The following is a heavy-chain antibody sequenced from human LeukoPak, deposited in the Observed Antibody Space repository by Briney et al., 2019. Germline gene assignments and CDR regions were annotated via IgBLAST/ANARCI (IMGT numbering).Heavy chain of an antibody. J-gene: IGHJ6*02. CDR3: ARVVITPKTPYYYYGMDV. CDR1: GFTFSSYAM. D-gene: IGHD3-3*01. CDR2: IYHSGST. Sequence: PGGSLRLSCAASGFTFSSYAMSWVRQPPGKGLEWIGEIYHSGSTNYNPSLKSRVTISVDKSKNQFSLKLSSVTAADTAVYYCARVVITPKTPYYYYGMDVWGQGTTVTVSS. V-gene: IGHV4-4*02.